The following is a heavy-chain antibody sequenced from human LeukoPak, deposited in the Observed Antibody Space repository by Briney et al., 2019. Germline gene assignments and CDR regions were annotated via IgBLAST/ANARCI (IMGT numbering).Heavy chain of an antibody. V-gene: IGHV3-11*04. CDR3: ARSIIYYYYMDV. CDR2: ISSSGSTI. J-gene: IGHJ6*03. CDR1: GFAFSDYY. Sequence: PGGSLRLSCAASGFAFSDYYMSWIRQAPGKGLEWVSYISSSGSTIYYADSVKGRFTISRDNAKNSLHLQMNSLRAEDTAVYYCARSIIYYYYMDVWGKGTTVTVSS.